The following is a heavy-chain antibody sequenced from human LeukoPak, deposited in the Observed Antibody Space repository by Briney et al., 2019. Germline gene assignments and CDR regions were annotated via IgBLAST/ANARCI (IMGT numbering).Heavy chain of an antibody. V-gene: IGHV3-48*01. CDR3: ARLFGSDGY. Sequence: PGGSLRLACSASGFSFSSYSMDWVRQAPGKGLEWAAYISSNGDVTHYAGSVKGRFTISRDNAKNLLYLQMNSLRAEDTAVYYCARLFGSDGYWGQGTLVTVSS. D-gene: IGHD2-21*01. CDR2: ISSNGDVT. J-gene: IGHJ4*02. CDR1: GFSFSSYS.